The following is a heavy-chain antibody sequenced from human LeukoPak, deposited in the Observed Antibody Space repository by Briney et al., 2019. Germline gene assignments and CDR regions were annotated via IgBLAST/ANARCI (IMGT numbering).Heavy chain of an antibody. J-gene: IGHJ4*02. Sequence: ASVKVSCKASGYTFTGYYMHWVRQAPGQGLEWMGWINPNSGGTNYARKFQGRVTMTRDTSISTAYMELSRLRSDDTAVYYCARGGGSSGWYNKGGYFDYWGQGTLVTVSS. CDR3: ARGGGSSGWYNKGGYFDY. V-gene: IGHV1-2*02. CDR1: GYTFTGYY. D-gene: IGHD6-19*01. CDR2: INPNSGGT.